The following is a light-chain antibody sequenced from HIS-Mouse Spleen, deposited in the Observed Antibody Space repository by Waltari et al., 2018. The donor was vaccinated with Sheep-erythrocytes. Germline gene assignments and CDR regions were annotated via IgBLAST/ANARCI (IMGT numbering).Light chain of an antibody. V-gene: IGLV2-11*01. CDR2: DVS. J-gene: IGLJ1*01. Sequence: QSALTQPRSVSGSPGQSVTISCTGTSSDVGGYNYVPWYQQHPGKAPKPMIYDVSKRPSGVPGRFAGSKAGNTASLTISGLQAEDEADYYCCSYAGSYNHVFATGTKVTVL. CDR1: SSDVGGYNY. CDR3: CSYAGSYNHV.